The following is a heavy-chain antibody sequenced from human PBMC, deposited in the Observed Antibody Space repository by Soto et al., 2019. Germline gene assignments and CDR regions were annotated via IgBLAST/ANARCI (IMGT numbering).Heavy chain of an antibody. V-gene: IGHV3-23*01. CDR3: ATTPQTTRERSYILLYYFDY. CDR1: GFTFSSYA. Sequence: GGSLRLSCAASGFTFSSYAMSWVRQAPGKGLEWVSAISGSGGSTYYADSVKGRFTISRDNSKNTLYLQMNSLRAEDTAVYYCATTPQTTRERSYILLYYFDYWGQGTLVTVSS. J-gene: IGHJ4*02. D-gene: IGHD1-26*01. CDR2: ISGSGGST.